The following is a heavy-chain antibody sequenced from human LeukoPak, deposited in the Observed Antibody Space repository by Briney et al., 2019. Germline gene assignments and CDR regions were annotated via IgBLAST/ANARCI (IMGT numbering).Heavy chain of an antibody. D-gene: IGHD6-6*01. Sequence: ASVKVSCKASGYTFTGYYMHWVRQAPGQGLEWMGWINTNTGNPTYAQGFTGRFVFSLDTSVSTAYLQISSLKAEDTAVYYCARDLMLVSYYFDYWGQGTLVTVSS. J-gene: IGHJ4*02. V-gene: IGHV7-4-1*02. CDR3: ARDLMLVSYYFDY. CDR1: GYTFTGYY. CDR2: INTNTGNP.